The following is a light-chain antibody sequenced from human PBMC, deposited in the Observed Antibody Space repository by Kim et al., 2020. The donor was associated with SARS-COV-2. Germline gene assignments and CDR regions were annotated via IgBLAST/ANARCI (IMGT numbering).Light chain of an antibody. J-gene: IGKJ2*03. CDR2: GAS. CDR3: QQYGSSPPYG. CDR1: QSVSSSY. V-gene: IGKV3-20*01. Sequence: EIVLAQSPGTLSLSPGERATLSCRASQSVSSSYLAWYQQKPGQAPRLLIYGASSRATGIPDRFSGSGSGTDFTLSISRLEPEDFAVYYCQQYGSSPPYGCGQETKLEI.